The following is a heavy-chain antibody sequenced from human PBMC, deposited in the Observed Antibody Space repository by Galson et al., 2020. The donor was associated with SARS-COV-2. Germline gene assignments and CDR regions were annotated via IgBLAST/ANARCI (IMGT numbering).Heavy chain of an antibody. CDR1: GFTFDDYA. V-gene: IGHV3-43*02. Sequence: TGGSLRLSCAASGFTFDDYAMPWVRQAPGKGLEWVSLISGDGGTTYYADSVKGRFTIARDNSKNSLYLQMNSLRTEDTALYYCAKDIQPQLLRGSGWAGGMDVWGQGATVTVSS. D-gene: IGHD3-3*01. J-gene: IGHJ6*02. CDR3: AKDIQPQLLRGSGWAGGMDV. CDR2: ISGDGGTT.